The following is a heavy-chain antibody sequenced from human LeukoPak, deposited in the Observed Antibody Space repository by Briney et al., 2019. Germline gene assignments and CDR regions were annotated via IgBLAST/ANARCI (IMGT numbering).Heavy chain of an antibody. CDR3: AILGFGEFDGHGMDV. J-gene: IGHJ6*04. V-gene: IGHV3-33*01. CDR2: IWYDGSNK. Sequence: GRSLRLSCAASGFTFRSYCMHWVRQPPGKGLEWLAIIWYDGSNKYYADSVKGRFTNTRDNSKKALYLEMICLRAEDTAVDYWAILGFGEFDGHGMDVWGKGTTVTVSS. D-gene: IGHD3-10*01. CDR1: GFTFRSYC.